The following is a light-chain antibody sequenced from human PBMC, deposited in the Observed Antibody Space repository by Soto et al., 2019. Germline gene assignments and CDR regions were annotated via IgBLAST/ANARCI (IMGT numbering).Light chain of an antibody. J-gene: IGKJ1*01. CDR1: QTVSASY. CDR3: HQYESSLWR. CDR2: GAS. Sequence: ENVLTQSPATLSLSPGERATLSCRASQTVSASYLVWYQQKPGQAPRLLIYGASNRATGIPDRFSGSGSGTDFTLTISRLEPEDFAVYYCHQYESSLWRFGQGTKVEIK. V-gene: IGKV3-20*01.